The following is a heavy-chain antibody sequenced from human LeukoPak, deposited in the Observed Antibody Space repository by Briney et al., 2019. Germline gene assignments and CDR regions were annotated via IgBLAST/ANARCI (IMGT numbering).Heavy chain of an antibody. D-gene: IGHD6-13*01. J-gene: IGHJ6*02. CDR1: GGSFSGYY. CDR2: INHSGST. Sequence: ETLSLTCAVYGGSFSGYYWSWIRQPPGKGLEWIGEINHSGSTNYNPSLKSRVTISVDTSKNQFSLKLSSVTAADTAVYYCARRGVIAAAGTGYYYYYGMDVWGQGTTVTVSS. CDR3: ARRGVIAAAGTGYYYYYGMDV. V-gene: IGHV4-34*01.